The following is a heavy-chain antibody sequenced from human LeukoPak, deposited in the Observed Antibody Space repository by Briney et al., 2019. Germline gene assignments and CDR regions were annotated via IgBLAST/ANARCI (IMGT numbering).Heavy chain of an antibody. CDR2: MNPNSGNT. Sequence: ASVKVSCKASGYTFTSYAINWVRQATGQGLEWMGWMNPNSGNTGYAQKFQGRATMTRNTSISTAYTELSSLRSEDTAVYYCARGSRLWFGELLKKYYYYGMDVWGQGTTVTVSS. D-gene: IGHD3-10*01. CDR1: GYTFTSYA. CDR3: ARGSRLWFGELLKKYYYYGMDV. J-gene: IGHJ6*02. V-gene: IGHV1-8*01.